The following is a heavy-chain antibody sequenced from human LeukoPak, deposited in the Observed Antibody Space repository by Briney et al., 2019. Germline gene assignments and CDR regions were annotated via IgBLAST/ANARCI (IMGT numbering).Heavy chain of an antibody. CDR2: ISAYNGNT. D-gene: IGHD1-26*01. CDR1: AYTFSNYG. CDR3: ARKRGSYCFDY. V-gene: IGHV1-18*01. J-gene: IGHJ4*02. Sequence: ASVKVSCKASAYTFSNYGFNWVRQAPGQGLEWMGWISAYNGNTKYAQKLQGRFTMTTDTSTSTAYMELRSLRSDDTAVYYCARKRGSYCFDYWGQGTLVTVSS.